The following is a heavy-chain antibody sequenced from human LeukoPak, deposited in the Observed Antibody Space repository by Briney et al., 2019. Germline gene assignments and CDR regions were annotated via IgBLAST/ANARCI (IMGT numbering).Heavy chain of an antibody. CDR1: GFTFSNHA. V-gene: IGHV3-13*01. CDR3: VRQQTSHGNFDY. Sequence: GGSLRLSCATSGFTFSNHAMHWVRQATGKGLEWVSAIGIAGDTFYPGSVKGRFTISRENAKNSLSLQINSLKAEDTAVYYCVRQQTSHGNFDYWGQGTLVTVSS. J-gene: IGHJ4*02. D-gene: IGHD1-26*01. CDR2: IGIAGDT.